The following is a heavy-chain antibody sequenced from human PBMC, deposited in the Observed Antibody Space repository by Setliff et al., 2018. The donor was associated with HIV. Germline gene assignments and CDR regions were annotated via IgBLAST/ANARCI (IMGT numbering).Heavy chain of an antibody. Sequence: GGSLRLSCAASGYTFSSYWMAWVRQCPGKGLEWVANIQQHGSEIHYVASVEGRFTISRDNAKNSLYLQMNSLRAEDTAVYYCAAARRGVTMVRGVIIWGNAFDIWGQGTMVTVSS. D-gene: IGHD3-10*01. CDR1: GYTFSSYW. V-gene: IGHV3-7*05. CDR2: IQQHGSEI. CDR3: AAARRGVTMVRGVIIWGNAFDI. J-gene: IGHJ3*02.